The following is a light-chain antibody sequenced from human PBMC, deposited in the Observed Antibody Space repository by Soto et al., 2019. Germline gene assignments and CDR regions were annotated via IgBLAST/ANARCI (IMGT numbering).Light chain of an antibody. CDR2: LND. Sequence: QSVLTQPPSASGTPGQRVTISCSGSSSNIGINTVNWYQQFPGTAPKVLIYLNDQRPSGVPDRFSGSKSGTSASLAISGLQSEDEAEYYCSVWDDSLNGVVFGGGTQLTVL. CDR3: SVWDDSLNGVV. CDR1: SSNIGINT. V-gene: IGLV1-44*01. J-gene: IGLJ3*02.